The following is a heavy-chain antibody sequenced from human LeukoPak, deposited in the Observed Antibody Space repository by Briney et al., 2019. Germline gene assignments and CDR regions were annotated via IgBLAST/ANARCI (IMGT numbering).Heavy chain of an antibody. J-gene: IGHJ3*02. CDR1: GGSFSGYY. CDR3: ARRRWLHSTGAFDI. CDR2: INHSGST. D-gene: IGHD5-24*01. Sequence: SETLSLTCAVYGGSFSGYYWSWIRQPPGKGLEWIGEINHSGSTNYNPSLKSRVTISVDTSKNQFSLKLSSVTAADTAVYYCARRRWLHSTGAFDIWGQGTMVTVSS. V-gene: IGHV4-34*01.